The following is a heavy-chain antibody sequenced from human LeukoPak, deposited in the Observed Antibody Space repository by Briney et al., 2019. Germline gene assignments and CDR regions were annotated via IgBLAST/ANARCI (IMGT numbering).Heavy chain of an antibody. J-gene: IGHJ3*02. V-gene: IGHV3-33*01. Sequence: PGGSLRPSCAASGFSLSSYGMHWVRQAPGKGLEWVSVIWYDGSNEYYAASVKGRFTISRDNAKNTLYLQMNSLRAEDTAVYYCARNSSAYYGGDDAFDIWGQGTMVTVSS. D-gene: IGHD3-22*01. CDR3: ARNSSAYYGGDDAFDI. CDR2: IWYDGSNE. CDR1: GFSLSSYG.